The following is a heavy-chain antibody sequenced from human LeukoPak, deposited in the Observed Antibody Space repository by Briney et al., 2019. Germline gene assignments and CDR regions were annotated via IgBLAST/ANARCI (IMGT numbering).Heavy chain of an antibody. J-gene: IGHJ3*02. CDR2: IVVGSGNT. Sequence: SVKVSCKASGFTFTSSAMQWVRQARGQRLEWIGWIVVGSGNTNYAQKFQERVTITRDMSTSTAYMELSSLRSEDTAVYYCARGFSGSKGGAFDIWGQGTMVTVSS. V-gene: IGHV1-58*02. CDR1: GFTFTSSA. D-gene: IGHD5-24*01. CDR3: ARGFSGSKGGAFDI.